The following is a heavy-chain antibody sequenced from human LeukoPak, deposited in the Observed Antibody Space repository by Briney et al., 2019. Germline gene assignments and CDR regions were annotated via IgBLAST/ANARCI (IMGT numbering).Heavy chain of an antibody. CDR1: GFTFSSYA. Sequence: PGGSLRLSCAASGFTFSSYAMNWVRQAPGKGLEWVSGISWNSGSIGYADSVKGRFTISRDNAKNSLYLQMNSLRAEDTALYCCAKDKYSSSWYYFDYWGQGTLVTVSS. J-gene: IGHJ4*02. V-gene: IGHV3-9*01. D-gene: IGHD6-13*01. CDR2: ISWNSGSI. CDR3: AKDKYSSSWYYFDY.